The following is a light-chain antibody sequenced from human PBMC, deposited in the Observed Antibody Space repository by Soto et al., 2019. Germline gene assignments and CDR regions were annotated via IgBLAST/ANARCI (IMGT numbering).Light chain of an antibody. CDR1: QSISSW. CDR3: QQYNVYSLT. V-gene: IGKV1-5*03. CDR2: KES. J-gene: IGKJ1*01. Sequence: DIQMTQSPSTLSASVGDRVTITCRASQSISSWLAWYQHKPGKAPKLLIYKESSLDTGVPSRFSGSGSGTEFTLTISSLQPDDFATYYCQQYNVYSLTFGQGTKVEIK.